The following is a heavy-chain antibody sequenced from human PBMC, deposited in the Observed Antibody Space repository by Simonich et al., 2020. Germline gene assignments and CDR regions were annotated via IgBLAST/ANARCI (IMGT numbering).Heavy chain of an antibody. CDR2: IYYSGST. J-gene: IGHJ2*01. Sequence: QVQLQESGPGLVKPSETLSLTCPVAGGSISSYYWSWIRQPPGKGLEWIGYIYYSGSTNYNPSIKRRITISVDTSKNQFSMKLSSVTAADTAVYYCARHKFWGEVVTAIPGYWYFDLWGRGTLVTVSS. CDR3: ARHKFWGEVVTAIPGYWYFDL. CDR1: GGSISSYY. D-gene: IGHD2-21*02. V-gene: IGHV4-59*08.